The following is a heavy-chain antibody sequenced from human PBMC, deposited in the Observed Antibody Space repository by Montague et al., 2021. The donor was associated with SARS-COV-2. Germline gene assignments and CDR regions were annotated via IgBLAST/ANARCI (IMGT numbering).Heavy chain of an antibody. D-gene: IGHD6-19*01. V-gene: IGHV3-9*01. CDR2: ISWNSGNI. CDR1: GFTFDDYA. Sequence: SLRLSCAASGFTFDDYAMHWVRQAPGKGLAWVSGISWNSGNIGYADSVKGRFTISRDNAKNSLYLQMNSLRAEDTALYYCAKGEIGSGWYGAFDIWGQGTMVTVSS. CDR3: AKGEIGSGWYGAFDI. J-gene: IGHJ3*02.